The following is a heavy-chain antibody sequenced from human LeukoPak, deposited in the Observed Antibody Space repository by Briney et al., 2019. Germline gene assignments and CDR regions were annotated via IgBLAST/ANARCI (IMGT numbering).Heavy chain of an antibody. D-gene: IGHD3-9*01. CDR1: GYTFTSYA. V-gene: IGHV7-4-1*02. J-gene: IGHJ4*02. CDR2: INTNTGNP. Sequence: GASVKVSCKASGYTFTSYAMNWVRQAPGQGLEWMGWINTNTGNPTYAQGFTGRFVFSLDTSVSTAYLQISSLKAEDTAVYYCARGVQRYFDWLFLPVGFDYWGQGTLVTVSS. CDR3: ARGVQRYFDWLFLPVGFDY.